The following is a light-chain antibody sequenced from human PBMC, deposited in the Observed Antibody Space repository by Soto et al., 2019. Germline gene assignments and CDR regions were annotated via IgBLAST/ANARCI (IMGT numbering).Light chain of an antibody. CDR2: DAS. J-gene: IGKJ1*01. CDR3: LQRGSWPRT. Sequence: EIVLTQSPATLSLSPGERATLSCRASQSISNLLAWYQQKPGQVPRILIYDASNRVTGIPARFSGSGSGTDFTLTISSLEPEDFAVYYCLQRGSWPRTFGQGTKVDIK. V-gene: IGKV3-11*01. CDR1: QSISNL.